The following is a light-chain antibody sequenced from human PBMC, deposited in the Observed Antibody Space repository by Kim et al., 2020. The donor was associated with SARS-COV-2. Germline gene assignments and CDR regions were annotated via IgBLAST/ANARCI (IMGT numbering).Light chain of an antibody. Sequence: SYELTQPPSVSVSPGQTVTITCSGDKLGEKYSCWYQQKSGQSPVLVIYQDFKRPSGIPERFSGSNFGNTATLTISGTQAVDEADYYCQAWASGTVVFGGGTQLTVL. CDR2: QDF. CDR3: QAWASGTVV. V-gene: IGLV3-1*01. CDR1: KLGEKY. J-gene: IGLJ2*01.